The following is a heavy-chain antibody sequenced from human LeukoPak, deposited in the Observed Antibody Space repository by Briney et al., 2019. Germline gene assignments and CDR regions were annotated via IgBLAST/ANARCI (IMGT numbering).Heavy chain of an antibody. CDR1: GFTVSSNY. CDR2: IYSGGST. V-gene: IGHV3-53*01. CDR3: ARELSGSYYSYNWFDP. Sequence: GGSLRPSCAASGFTVSSNYMSWVRQAPGKGLEWVSVIYSGGSTYYADSVKGRFTISRDNSKNTLYLQMNSLRAEDTAVYYCARELSGSYYSYNWFDPWGQGTLVTVSS. J-gene: IGHJ5*02. D-gene: IGHD1-26*01.